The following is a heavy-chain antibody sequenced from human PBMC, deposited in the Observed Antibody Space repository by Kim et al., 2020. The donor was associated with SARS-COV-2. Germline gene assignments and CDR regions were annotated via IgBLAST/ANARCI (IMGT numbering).Heavy chain of an antibody. CDR2: INTNTGNP. CDR3: ARDPKPLYSSSWSVGG. J-gene: IGHJ4*02. Sequence: ASVKVSCKASGYTFTSYAMNWVRQAPGQGLEWMGWINTNTGNPTYAQGFTGRFVFSLDTSVSTAYLQISSLKAEDTAVYYCARDPKPLYSSSWSVGGWGQGTLVTVSS. CDR1: GYTFTSYA. D-gene: IGHD6-13*01. V-gene: IGHV7-4-1*02.